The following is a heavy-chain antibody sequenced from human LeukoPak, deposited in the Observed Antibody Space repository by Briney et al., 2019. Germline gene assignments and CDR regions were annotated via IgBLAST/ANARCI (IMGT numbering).Heavy chain of an antibody. V-gene: IGHV4-59*08. Sequence: SETLSLTCAVSRGSISSYYWSWIRQPPAKGLEWIGYIYYSGSTNYNPSLKSRVTISVDTSKNQFSLKLSSVTAADTAVYYCARSGQLRYFDWHYFDYWGQGTLVTVSS. CDR3: ARSGQLRYFDWHYFDY. J-gene: IGHJ4*02. D-gene: IGHD3-9*01. CDR1: RGSISSYY. CDR2: IYYSGST.